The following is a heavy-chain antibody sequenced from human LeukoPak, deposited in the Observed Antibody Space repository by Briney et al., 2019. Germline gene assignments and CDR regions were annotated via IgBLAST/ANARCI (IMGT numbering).Heavy chain of an antibody. CDR1: GYTFTSYY. V-gene: IGHV1-46*01. D-gene: IGHD4-11*01. J-gene: IGHJ4*02. CDR3: ATYAGPLGSHFNDYSNLYYFDY. CDR2: INPSGGST. Sequence: ASVKVSCTASGYTFTSYYMHWVRQAPGQGLEWMGIINPSGGSTSYAQKFQGRVTMTRDTSTSTVYMELSSLRSEDTAVYYCATYAGPLGSHFNDYSNLYYFDYWGQGTLVTVSS.